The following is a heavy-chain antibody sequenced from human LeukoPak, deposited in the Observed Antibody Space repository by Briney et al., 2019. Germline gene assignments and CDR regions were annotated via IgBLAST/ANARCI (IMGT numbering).Heavy chain of an antibody. CDR1: GGSISSGDYY. CDR3: ARDRSGYDHLDY. Sequence: SETLSLTCTVSGGSISSGDYYWSWIRQPPGKGLEWIGYIYYSGITYYNPSLQSRVTISVDTSMKQSSLQLSSVTAADTAVYYCARDRSGYDHLDYWGQGTLVTVSS. J-gene: IGHJ4*02. CDR2: IYYSGIT. V-gene: IGHV4-30-4*01. D-gene: IGHD5-12*01.